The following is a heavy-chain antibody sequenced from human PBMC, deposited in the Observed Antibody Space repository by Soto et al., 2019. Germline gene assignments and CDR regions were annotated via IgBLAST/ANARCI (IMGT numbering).Heavy chain of an antibody. CDR3: ARDSWIAAAGTDNVPFDY. J-gene: IGHJ4*02. V-gene: IGHV3-21*01. CDR2: ISSSSSYI. CDR1: GFTFISYS. Sequence: WGSLRLSCAASGFTFISYSINFFRHSPVKGREWVSSISSSSSYIYYADSVKGRFTISRGNAKNSLYLQMNSLRAEDTAVYYCARDSWIAAAGTDNVPFDYWGQGTLVTVSS. D-gene: IGHD6-13*01.